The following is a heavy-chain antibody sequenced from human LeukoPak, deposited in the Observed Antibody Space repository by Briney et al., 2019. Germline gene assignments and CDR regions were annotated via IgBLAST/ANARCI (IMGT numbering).Heavy chain of an antibody. CDR1: GFTFSDYY. D-gene: IGHD3-22*01. J-gene: IGHJ3*02. CDR3: ARGGALVDYYDSSGYFVLSFDI. Sequence: GGSLRLSCAASGFTFSDYYMSWIRQAPGKGLEWVSYISSSGSTIYYADSVKGRFTISRDNAKNSLYLQMNSLRAEETAVYYCARGGALVDYYDSSGYFVLSFDIWGQGTMVTVSS. CDR2: ISSSGSTI. V-gene: IGHV3-11*01.